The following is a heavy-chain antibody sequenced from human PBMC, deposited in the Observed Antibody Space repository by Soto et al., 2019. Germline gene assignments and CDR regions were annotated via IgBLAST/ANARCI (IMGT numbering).Heavy chain of an antibody. D-gene: IGHD6-25*01. CDR3: ASWQRGHYYYYYGMDV. Sequence: GASVKVSCKASGYTFTSYGISWVRQAPGQGLEWMGWISAYNGNTNYAQKLQGRVTMTTDTSTSTAYMELRSLRSDDTAVYYCASWQRGHYYYYYGMDVWGQGTTVTVSS. CDR1: GYTFTSYG. V-gene: IGHV1-18*01. J-gene: IGHJ6*02. CDR2: ISAYNGNT.